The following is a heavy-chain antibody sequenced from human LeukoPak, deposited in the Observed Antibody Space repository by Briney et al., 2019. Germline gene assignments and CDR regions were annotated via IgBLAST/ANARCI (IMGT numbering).Heavy chain of an antibody. CDR1: GDRVSSNSTA. D-gene: IGHD6-6*01. J-gene: IGHJ4*02. CDR2: TYYNSKGFN. CDR3: ARDSGSYSTSSRFDS. V-gene: IGHV6-1*01. Sequence: SQTLSLTCAISGDRVSSNSTAWNWIRQSTSRGLEWLVRTYYNSKGFNDYAVAVKSRITINPDTSEYQFSLQLNSVTPEDTAVYYCARDSGSYSTSSRFDSWGQGTLVTVSS.